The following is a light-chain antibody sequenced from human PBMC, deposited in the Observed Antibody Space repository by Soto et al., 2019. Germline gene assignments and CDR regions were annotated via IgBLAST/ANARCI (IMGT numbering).Light chain of an antibody. CDR1: QSVSSSY. CDR3: QQYGSSPVT. J-gene: IGKJ1*01. V-gene: IGKV3-20*01. Sequence: EIVLTQSPGTLSLSPGERATLSCRASQSVSSSYLAWYQQKPGEAPRLLIYGASSRTTAIPDSFSGSGSGTDFTLTISRLEPEDFAVYYCQQYGSSPVTFGQGTKVEIK. CDR2: GAS.